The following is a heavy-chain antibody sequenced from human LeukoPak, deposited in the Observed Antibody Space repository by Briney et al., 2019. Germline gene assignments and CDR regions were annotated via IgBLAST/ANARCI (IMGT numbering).Heavy chain of an antibody. D-gene: IGHD4/OR15-4a*01. Sequence: GGSLRLSCAASGFTFSSYSMHWVRQAPGRGLDWVAFLSYDGRYKFYEDSVKGRFTISRDISNNTVFLQMNSLRPADTAVYFCARVYGAEIDYWGQGTLVSVSS. CDR3: ARVYGAEIDY. V-gene: IGHV3-30*04. J-gene: IGHJ4*02. CDR2: LSYDGRYK. CDR1: GFTFSSYS.